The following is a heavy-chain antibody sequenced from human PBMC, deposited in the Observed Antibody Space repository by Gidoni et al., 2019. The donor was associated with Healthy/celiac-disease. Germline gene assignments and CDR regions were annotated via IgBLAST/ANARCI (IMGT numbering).Heavy chain of an antibody. V-gene: IGHV5-10-1*03. CDR2: IDPSDSYT. J-gene: IGHJ3*02. CDR1: ECSFPSYW. D-gene: IGHD6-19*01. Sequence: EVQLVQSGPPRNQRGESLRMSRKGTECSFPSYWISWVRQMPGKGLEWMGRIDPSDSYTNYSPSFQGNVTISAGKSISTAYLQGSSLKASDTAMYYWARRESSSGYKALDIWGQGTMVTVSS. CDR3: ARRESSSGYKALDI.